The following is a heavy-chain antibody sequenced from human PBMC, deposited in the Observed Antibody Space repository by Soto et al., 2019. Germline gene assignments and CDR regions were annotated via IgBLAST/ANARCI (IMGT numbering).Heavy chain of an antibody. D-gene: IGHD6-13*01. CDR1: GYTFTGYA. J-gene: IGHJ4*02. V-gene: IGHV1-3*01. CDR3: ARDAPTIAAQDDY. Sequence: ASVKVSCKASGYTFTGYAMHWVRQAPGQRLEWMGWINAGNGNTKYSQKLQGRVTMTTDTSTSIAYMELRSLRSDDTAVYYCARDAPTIAAQDDYWGQGTLVTVSS. CDR2: INAGNGNT.